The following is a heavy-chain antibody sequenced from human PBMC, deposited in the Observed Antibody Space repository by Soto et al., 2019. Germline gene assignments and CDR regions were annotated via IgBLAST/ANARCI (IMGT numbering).Heavy chain of an antibody. Sequence: EVQLVESGGGLVKPGGSLRLSCAASGFTFSNAWMNWVRQAPGKGLEWVGRIKSKTDGGTTDYAAPVKGRFTISRDDSKNTLYLQMNSLKTEDTAVYYCTPSNVVGATGYYYYGMDVWGQGTTVTVSS. V-gene: IGHV3-15*07. CDR2: IKSKTDGGTT. J-gene: IGHJ6*02. CDR3: TPSNVVGATGYYYYGMDV. D-gene: IGHD1-26*01. CDR1: GFTFSNAW.